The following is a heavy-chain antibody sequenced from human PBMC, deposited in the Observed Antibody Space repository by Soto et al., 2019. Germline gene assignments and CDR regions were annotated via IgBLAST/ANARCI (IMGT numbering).Heavy chain of an antibody. D-gene: IGHD5-18*01. Sequence: QVQLVQSGAEVKKPESSVKVSCKAPGGTFSTYAISWVRQAPGQGLEWMGGIIPMFGTANYAQRFQDRVTITADESTNTVYMGLSSLISDDTAVYFCASGIQLWLRRINNGYSGWGQGTLVTVSS. V-gene: IGHV1-69*12. CDR3: ASGIQLWLRRINNGYSG. J-gene: IGHJ4*02. CDR1: GGTFSTYA. CDR2: IIPMFGTA.